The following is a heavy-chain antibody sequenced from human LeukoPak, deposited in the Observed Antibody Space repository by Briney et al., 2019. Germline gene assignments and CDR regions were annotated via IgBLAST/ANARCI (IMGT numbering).Heavy chain of an antibody. V-gene: IGHV4-39*07. CDR1: GGSISSSSYY. CDR3: ASAETGYSSSWYSRLVY. CDR2: IYYSGST. J-gene: IGHJ4*02. D-gene: IGHD6-13*01. Sequence: SETLSLTCTVSGGSISSSSYYWGWIRQPPGKGLEWIGSIYYSGSTYYNPSLKGRVTISVDTSKNQFSLKLSSVTAADTAVYYCASAETGYSSSWYSRLVYWGQGTLVTVSS.